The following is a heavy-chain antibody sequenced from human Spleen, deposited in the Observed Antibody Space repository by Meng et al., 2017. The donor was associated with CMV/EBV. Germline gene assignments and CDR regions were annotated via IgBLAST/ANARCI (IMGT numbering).Heavy chain of an antibody. CDR1: TFSSYW. V-gene: IGHV3-74*01. CDR3: AIGEYCSSTSCQLRPFDY. D-gene: IGHD2-2*01. CDR2: INSDGSST. Sequence: TFSSYWMHWVRQAPGKGLVWVSRINSDGSSTSYADSVKGRFTISRDNAKNTLYLQMNSLRAEDTAVYYCAIGEYCSSTSCQLRPFDYWGRGTLVTVSS. J-gene: IGHJ4*02.